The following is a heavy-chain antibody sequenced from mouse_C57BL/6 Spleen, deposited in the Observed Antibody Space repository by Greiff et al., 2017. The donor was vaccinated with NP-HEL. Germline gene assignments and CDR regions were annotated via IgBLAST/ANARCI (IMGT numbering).Heavy chain of an antibody. Sequence: EVKLMESGGGLVKPGGSLKLSCAASGFTFSSYAMSWVRQTPEKRLEWVATISDGGSYTYYPDNVKGRFTISRDNDKNNLYLQMSLLKSEDTAMYDYARDCYSIYVVFADWGQGTLVTVSA. CDR1: GFTFSSYA. D-gene: IGHD2-5*01. CDR3: ARDCYSIYVVFAD. J-gene: IGHJ3*01. V-gene: IGHV5-4*03. CDR2: ISDGGSYT.